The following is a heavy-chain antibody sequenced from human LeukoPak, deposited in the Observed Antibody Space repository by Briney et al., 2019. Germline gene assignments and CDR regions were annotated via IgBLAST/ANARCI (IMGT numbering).Heavy chain of an antibody. J-gene: IGHJ4*02. CDR1: GGSISSYY. V-gene: IGHV4-4*07. Sequence: SETLSLTCTVSGGSISSYYWSWIRQPAGKGLEWIGRIYTSGSTNYNPSLKSRVTMSVDTPKNQFSLKLSSVTAADTAVYYCARGAALQIFGPPNYFDYWGQGTLVTVSS. D-gene: IGHD3/OR15-3a*01. CDR3: ARGAALQIFGPPNYFDY. CDR2: IYTSGST.